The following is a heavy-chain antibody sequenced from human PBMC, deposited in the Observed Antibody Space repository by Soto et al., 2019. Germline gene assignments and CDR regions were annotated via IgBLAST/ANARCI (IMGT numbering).Heavy chain of an antibody. J-gene: IGHJ4*02. CDR1: GYTFTSYN. CDR2: INPSDGTR. CDR3: VREGAGVTKGGLDY. V-gene: IGHV1-46*03. D-gene: IGHD3-10*01. Sequence: QVQLVQSGAEVKKPWASVKVSCKASGYTFTSYNMHWVRQAPGQGLEWMGIINPSDGTRSNAQRFQGRVIMTRDTSTRTVYMELTSLRSEDTAVYYCVREGAGVTKGGLDYWGQGTLVTVSS.